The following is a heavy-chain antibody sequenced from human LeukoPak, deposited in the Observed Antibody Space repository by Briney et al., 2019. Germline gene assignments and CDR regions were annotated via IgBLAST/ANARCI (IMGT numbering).Heavy chain of an antibody. Sequence: PGGSLRLSCAASGFTVSSNYMSWVRQAPGKGLEWVSVIYSGGSTYYADSVKGRFTISRHNSKNTLYLQMNSLRAEDTAVYYCARDFGGRFGESGFDPWGQGTLVTVSS. CDR1: GFTVSSNY. CDR2: IYSGGST. D-gene: IGHD3-10*01. V-gene: IGHV3-53*04. CDR3: ARDFGGRFGESGFDP. J-gene: IGHJ5*02.